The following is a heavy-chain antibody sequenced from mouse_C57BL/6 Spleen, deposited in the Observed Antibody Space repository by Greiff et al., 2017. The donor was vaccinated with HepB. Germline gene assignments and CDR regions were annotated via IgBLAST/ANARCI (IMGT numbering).Heavy chain of an antibody. D-gene: IGHD2-4*01. J-gene: IGHJ3*01. CDR3: ARRDGYDYLNTWFAY. Sequence: QVQLKQPGAELVKPGASVKMSCKASGYTFTSYWITWVKQRPGQGLEWIGDIYPGSGSTNYNEKFKSKATLTVDTSSSTAYMQLSSLTSEDSAVYYCARRDGYDYLNTWFAYWGQGTLVTVSA. CDR1: GYTFTSYW. V-gene: IGHV1-55*01. CDR2: IYPGSGST.